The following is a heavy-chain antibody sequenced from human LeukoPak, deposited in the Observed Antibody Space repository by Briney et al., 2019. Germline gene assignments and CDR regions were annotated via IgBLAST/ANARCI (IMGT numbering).Heavy chain of an antibody. J-gene: IGHJ4*02. V-gene: IGHV3-53*01. CDR1: GSTVSSNY. CDR3: ARLIAAPLYYFDY. D-gene: IGHD6-13*01. Sequence: GGSLRLSCAASGSTVSSNYMSWVRQAPGKGLEWVSVIYSGGSTYYADSVKGRFTISRDNSKNTLYLQMNSLRAEDTAVYYCARLIAAPLYYFDYWGQGTLVTVSS. CDR2: IYSGGST.